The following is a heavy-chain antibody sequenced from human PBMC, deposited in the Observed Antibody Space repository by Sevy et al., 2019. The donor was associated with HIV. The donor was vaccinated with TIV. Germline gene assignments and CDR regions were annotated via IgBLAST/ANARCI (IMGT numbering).Heavy chain of an antibody. D-gene: IGHD6-13*01. V-gene: IGHV3-66*01. CDR3: ARDRGSSSWYSGASYYYYYGMDV. Sequence: GGSLRLSCAASGFTVSSNYMSWVRQAPGKGLEWVSVIYSGGSTYYADSVKGRFTISRDNSKNTLYLQMNSLRAEDTAVYYCARDRGSSSWYSGASYYYYYGMDVWGQGTTVTVSS. CDR1: GFTVSSNY. J-gene: IGHJ6*02. CDR2: IYSGGST.